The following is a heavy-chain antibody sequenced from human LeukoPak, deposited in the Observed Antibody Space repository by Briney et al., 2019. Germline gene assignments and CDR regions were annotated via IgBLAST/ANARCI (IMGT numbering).Heavy chain of an antibody. D-gene: IGHD2-2*02. V-gene: IGHV1-8*01. CDR2: MNPNSGNT. CDR1: GYTFTSYD. Sequence: ASVKVSCKASGYTFTSYDINWERQATGQGLEWMGWMNPNSGNTGYAQKFQGRVTMTRNTSISTAYMELSSLRSEDTAVYYCARGWKRSNCRSTSCYTRNYYYYYMDVWGKGTTVTVSS. J-gene: IGHJ6*03. CDR3: ARGWKRSNCRSTSCYTRNYYYYYMDV.